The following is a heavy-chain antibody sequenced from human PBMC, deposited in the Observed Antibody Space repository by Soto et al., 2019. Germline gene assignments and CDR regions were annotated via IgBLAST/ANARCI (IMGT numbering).Heavy chain of an antibody. CDR1: GYTFTAYY. Sequence: ASVKVSCKASGYTFTAYYLHWVRQAPGQGLEWMGWINSNSGATNYAQKFQCRVTMARDTSISTAYMELRGLRSDDTAVYYCARESLVTGTRHFDYWGQGTLVTVSS. CDR3: ARESLVTGTRHFDY. V-gene: IGHV1-2*02. J-gene: IGHJ4*02. D-gene: IGHD1-7*01. CDR2: INSNSGAT.